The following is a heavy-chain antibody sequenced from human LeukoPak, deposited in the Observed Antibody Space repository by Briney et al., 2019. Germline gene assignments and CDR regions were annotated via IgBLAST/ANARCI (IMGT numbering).Heavy chain of an antibody. CDR3: ARGIREKGFDY. J-gene: IGHJ4*02. CDR2: ISSSSHAI. V-gene: IGHV3-21*01. Sequence: GRSLRLSCAASGFTFDDYAIHWVRHAPGKGLEWVSSISSSSHAIFDADSVKGRFTIFRDNAKNSLYLQMNSLRVEDTAVYYCARGIREKGFDYWGQGTLVTVSS. D-gene: IGHD3-10*01. CDR1: GFTFDDYA.